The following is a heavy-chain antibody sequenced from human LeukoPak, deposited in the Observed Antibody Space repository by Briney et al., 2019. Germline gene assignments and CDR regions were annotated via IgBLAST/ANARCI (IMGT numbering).Heavy chain of an antibody. V-gene: IGHV3-66*01. CDR3: ARDPSPYYSDYGH. J-gene: IGHJ4*02. Sequence: GGILRLSCAASGVTVSSSYMSWVCKAPGKGLEWVSVMYSGGATDYADSVRGRFTISRDNSKNTLYLQMNSLRVEDTAVYYCARDPSPYYSDYGHWGQGTLVTVSS. CDR2: MYSGGAT. D-gene: IGHD4-11*01. CDR1: GVTVSSSY.